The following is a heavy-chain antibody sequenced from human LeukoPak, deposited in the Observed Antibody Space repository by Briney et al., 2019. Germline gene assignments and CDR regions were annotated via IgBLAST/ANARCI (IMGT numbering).Heavy chain of an antibody. D-gene: IGHD3-3*01. V-gene: IGHV1-24*01. Sequence: GASVNVSCKVSGYTLTELSMHWVRQAPGKGLEWMGGFDPEDGETIYAQKFQDRVTMTEDTSTDTAYMELSSLRSEDTAVYYCATTRYDFWHHFDYWGQGTLVTVSS. CDR1: GYTLTELS. CDR2: FDPEDGET. J-gene: IGHJ4*02. CDR3: ATTRYDFWHHFDY.